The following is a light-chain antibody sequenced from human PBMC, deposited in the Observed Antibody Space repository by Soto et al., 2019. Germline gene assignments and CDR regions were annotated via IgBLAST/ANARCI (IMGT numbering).Light chain of an antibody. CDR2: AAY. J-gene: IGKJ4*01. CDR1: QGISSY. V-gene: IGKV1-9*01. Sequence: DIQLTQSPSFLYAFVGHRVTLTCRASQGISSYLAWYQQKPGKAPKLLIYAAYTLQSGVTSRFSGSGSGTEFTLTISSLQPEDFATYYCQPLNSYPLTVGGGTKVDIK. CDR3: QPLNSYPLT.